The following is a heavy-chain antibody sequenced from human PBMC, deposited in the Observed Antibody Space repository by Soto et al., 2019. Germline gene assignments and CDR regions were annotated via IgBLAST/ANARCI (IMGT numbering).Heavy chain of an antibody. Sequence: GGSLRLSCAASGFTFSSYGMSWVRQAPGKGLEWVSGISYSGGSTFYAVSVEGRFTISRDNSKSTLYLQMKGLRAEDTAVYYCAKHSSDYYYYYGMDVWGQGTTVTVSS. V-gene: IGHV3-23*01. CDR3: AKHSSDYYYYYGMDV. CDR2: ISYSGGST. CDR1: GFTFSSYG. J-gene: IGHJ6*02. D-gene: IGHD3-22*01.